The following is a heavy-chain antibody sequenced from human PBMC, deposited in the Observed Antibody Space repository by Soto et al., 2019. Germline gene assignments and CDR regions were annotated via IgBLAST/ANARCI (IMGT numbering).Heavy chain of an antibody. V-gene: IGHV4-4*07. J-gene: IGHJ5*01. CDR3: ARGISREGYVGYVDS. CDR2: IYITGSI. Sequence: QVQLQESGPGLVKPSETLSLTCNVSGGSLSSYYWSWIRQPAGKGLEWIGRIYITGSINYNPSLKSRLTMSLDTSKSQFSLKLNSVTAADTAVYYCARGISREGYVGYVDSWGQGTLVTVSS. D-gene: IGHD2-15*01. CDR1: GGSLSSYY.